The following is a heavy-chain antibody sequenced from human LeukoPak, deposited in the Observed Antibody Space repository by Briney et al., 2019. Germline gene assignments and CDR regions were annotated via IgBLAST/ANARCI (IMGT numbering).Heavy chain of an antibody. V-gene: IGHV3-21*01. CDR3: ARFGPYYFDSRNYYFDY. J-gene: IGHJ4*02. CDR2: ISSSSSYI. CDR1: GFTFSGYS. D-gene: IGHD3-22*01. Sequence: GGSLRLSCAASGFTFSGYSMNWVRQAPGKGLEWVSSISSSSSYIYYADSVKGRFTISRDNAKNSLYLQMNSLRAEDTAVYYCARFGPYYFDSRNYYFDYWGQGTLVTVSS.